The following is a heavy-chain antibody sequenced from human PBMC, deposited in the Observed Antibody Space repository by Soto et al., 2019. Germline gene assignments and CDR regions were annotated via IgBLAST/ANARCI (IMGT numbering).Heavy chain of an antibody. CDR2: ISDDGSNK. V-gene: IGHV3-30*18. Sequence: QVQLVESGGGVVQPGSSLRLSCAACGFTFSSYGMHWVRQAPGKGLEWVAVISDDGSNKYYADSVKGRFTISRDNSKNTLYLQMNSLRAEDTAVYYCANYCRSTSCFSGGLEHWGQGTLVTVSS. J-gene: IGHJ4*02. D-gene: IGHD2-2*01. CDR3: ANYCRSTSCFSGGLEH. CDR1: GFTFSSYG.